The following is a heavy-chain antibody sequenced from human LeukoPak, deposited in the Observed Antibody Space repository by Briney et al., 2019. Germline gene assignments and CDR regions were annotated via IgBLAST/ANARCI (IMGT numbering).Heavy chain of an antibody. CDR3: AKDSGHDGYAFDI. D-gene: IGHD5-24*01. Sequence: GGSLRLSCAASGFTFSDYYLHWVRQAPGKGLEWVAFIQYDGKNEYYADSVKGRFTISKDNSKNTLYLRMNSLKAEDTAVYYCAKDSGHDGYAFDIWGPGTMATVSS. J-gene: IGHJ3*02. CDR1: GFTFSDYY. V-gene: IGHV3-30*02. CDR2: IQYDGKNE.